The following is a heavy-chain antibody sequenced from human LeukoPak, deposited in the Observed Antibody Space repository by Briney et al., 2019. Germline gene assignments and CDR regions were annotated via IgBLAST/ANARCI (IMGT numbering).Heavy chain of an antibody. CDR1: GFTFSNYN. Sequence: GGSLRLSCADSGFTFSNYNMNWVRQAPGKAMEWVSSITSSGTYTFYADSVKGRFTISRDNAKNSLYLQMNSLRAEDTAIYYCAEGTAAGNWGQGTLVTVSS. J-gene: IGHJ4*02. V-gene: IGHV3-21*04. CDR3: AEGTAAGN. D-gene: IGHD6-13*01. CDR2: ITSSGTYT.